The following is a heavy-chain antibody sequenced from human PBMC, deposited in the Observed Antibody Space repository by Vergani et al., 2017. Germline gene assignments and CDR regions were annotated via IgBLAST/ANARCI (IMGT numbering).Heavy chain of an antibody. V-gene: IGHV4-59*01. Sequence: QVQLQESGPGLVKPSETLSLTCTVSGGSISSYYWSWIRQPAGKGLEWIGYIYYSGSTNYNPSLKSRVTISVDTSKNQFSLKLSSVTAADTAVYYCARDQATYYYDSSGYYFSYYYGMDVWGQGTTVTVSS. D-gene: IGHD3-22*01. CDR2: IYYSGST. J-gene: IGHJ6*02. CDR1: GGSISSYY. CDR3: ARDQATYYYDSSGYYFSYYYGMDV.